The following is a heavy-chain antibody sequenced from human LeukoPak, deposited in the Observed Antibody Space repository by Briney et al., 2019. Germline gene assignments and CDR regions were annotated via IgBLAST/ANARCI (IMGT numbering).Heavy chain of an antibody. J-gene: IGHJ6*04. Sequence: GASVKVSCKASGYTFTSYYMRWVRQAPGQGLEWMGIINPSGGSTSYAQKFQGRVTMTRDTSTSTVYMELSSLRSEDTAVYYCARDLQQVVAATLSYYYYGMDAWGKGTTVTVSS. D-gene: IGHD2-15*01. CDR2: INPSGGST. V-gene: IGHV1-46*01. CDR1: GYTFTSYY. CDR3: ARDLQQVVAATLSYYYYGMDA.